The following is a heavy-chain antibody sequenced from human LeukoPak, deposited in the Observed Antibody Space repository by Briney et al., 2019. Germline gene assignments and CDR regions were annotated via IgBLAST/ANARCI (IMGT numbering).Heavy chain of an antibody. CDR1: GFTFSSYG. D-gene: IGHD3-9*01. J-gene: IGHJ4*02. V-gene: IGHV3-23*01. CDR2: ISGSGGST. CDR3: AKLTYYDILTGSDGYYFDY. Sequence: GGSLRLSCAASGFTFSSYGMSWVRQAPGKGLEWVSAISGSGGSTYYADSVKGRFTISRDNSKNTLYLQMNSLRAEDTAVYYCAKLTYYDILTGSDGYYFDYWGQGTLVTVSS.